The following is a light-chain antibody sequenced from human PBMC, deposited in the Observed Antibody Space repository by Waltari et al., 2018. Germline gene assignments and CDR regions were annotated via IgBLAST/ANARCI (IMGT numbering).Light chain of an antibody. J-gene: IGKJ1*01. V-gene: IGKV3-15*01. CDR3: QQYNDWWT. CDR2: EAS. CDR1: QSVLTH. Sequence: EVVMTHYPATLSVSSGGRATLSCRASQSVLTHLAWYQQKTGQAPRLLIYEASTRATSIPARFIGSGSGTEFTLTISSLQSEDFACYYCQQYNDWWTCCQGTKVQIK.